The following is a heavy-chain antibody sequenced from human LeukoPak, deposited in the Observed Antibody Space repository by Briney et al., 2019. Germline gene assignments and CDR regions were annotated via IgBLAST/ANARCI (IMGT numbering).Heavy chain of an antibody. Sequence: GGSLRLSCAASGFTFSSYSMNWVRQAPGKGLEWVSSISSSSSYIYYADSVEGRFTISRDNAKNSLYLQMNSLRAEDTAVYYCARDLYSGWLFDYWGQGTLVTVSS. CDR1: GFTFSSYS. D-gene: IGHD6-19*01. CDR3: ARDLYSGWLFDY. J-gene: IGHJ4*02. CDR2: ISSSSSYI. V-gene: IGHV3-21*01.